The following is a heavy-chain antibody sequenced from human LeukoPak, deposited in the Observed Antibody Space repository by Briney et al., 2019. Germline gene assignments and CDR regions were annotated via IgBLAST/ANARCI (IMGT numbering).Heavy chain of an antibody. J-gene: IGHJ4*02. CDR2: ITSSGAAT. D-gene: IGHD3-22*01. CDR3: AKDRPNYYGSNGHYYKLNGDC. V-gene: IGHV3-23*01. CDR1: GFTFSSYA. Sequence: GGSLRLSCAASGFTFSSYAMSWVHQAPGKGLEWVSSITSSGAATYYADSVKGRFTISRDNSDNTLYLQMNSLRAEDTAVYYCAKDRPNYYGSNGHYYKLNGDCWGQGTLVTVSS.